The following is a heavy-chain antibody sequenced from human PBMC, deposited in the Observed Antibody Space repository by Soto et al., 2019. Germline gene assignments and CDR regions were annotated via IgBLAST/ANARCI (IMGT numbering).Heavy chain of an antibody. J-gene: IGHJ5*02. D-gene: IGHD2-21*01. Sequence: SETLSLTCTVSGGSISSSYWSWIRQPPGKGLEWIGYIYDSGSTYYNSSLKSRVTMSVDTSKNQFSLKLSSVTAADTAVYYCARQLIAWRQGTPVNVS. CDR2: IYDSGST. CDR3: ARQLIA. V-gene: IGHV4-59*08. CDR1: GGSISSSY.